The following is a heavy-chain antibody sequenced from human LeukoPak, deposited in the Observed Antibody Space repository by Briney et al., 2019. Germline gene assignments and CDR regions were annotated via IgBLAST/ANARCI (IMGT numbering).Heavy chain of an antibody. J-gene: IGHJ6*02. CDR1: GFTFSIFS. CDR2: IDSTSTNL. V-gene: IGHV3-21*06. CDR3: ARDANYYGMDV. Sequence: GGSLRLSCAASGFTFSIFSMNWVRQTPGKGLEWVSSIDSTSTNLYYADSVTGRFTISRDDAKNSLYLQMNSLRVEDTGVYYCARDANYYGMDVWGQGTTVTVSS.